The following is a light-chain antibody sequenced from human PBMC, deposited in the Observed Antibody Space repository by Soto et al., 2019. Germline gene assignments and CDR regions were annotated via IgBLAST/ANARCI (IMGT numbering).Light chain of an antibody. Sequence: DVVMTQSPLSLPVTLGQPASISCRSSHSLVYSDGNIYLNWFQLRPGQSPRRLIYKVSDRDSGVPDKFSGSGSGTDFTLEISMVEAEDVGLYYCMQGTHWPWTFGQGTKVEIK. CDR1: HSLVYSDGNIY. CDR2: KVS. CDR3: MQGTHWPWT. V-gene: IGKV2-30*01. J-gene: IGKJ1*01.